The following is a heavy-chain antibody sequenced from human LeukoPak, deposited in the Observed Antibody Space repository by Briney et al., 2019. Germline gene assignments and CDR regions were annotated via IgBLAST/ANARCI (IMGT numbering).Heavy chain of an antibody. J-gene: IGHJ4*02. CDR3: ARRGQAVAGPFDY. V-gene: IGHV3-21*01. CDR1: GFTFSSYG. CDR2: ISFSSSYI. D-gene: IGHD6-19*01. Sequence: GGTLRLSCAASGFTFSSYGMNWVRQAPGKGLEWVSSISFSSSYIYYADSVKGRFTISRDNTKNSLYLQMNSLRAEDTAVYYCARRGQAVAGPFDYWGQGTLVTVSS.